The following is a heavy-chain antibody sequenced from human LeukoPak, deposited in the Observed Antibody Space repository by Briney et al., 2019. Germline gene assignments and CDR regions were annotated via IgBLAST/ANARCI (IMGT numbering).Heavy chain of an antibody. CDR2: IIPIFGKA. CDR3: ARDGGSGWYDY. V-gene: IGHV1-69*06. Sequence: GASVKVSCKASRGTFSSYAISWVRQAPGQGLEWMGGIIPIFGKANYAQKFQGRVTITADKSTRKAYMELSSLRSEDTALYYCARDGGSGWYDYWGQGTLVTVSS. J-gene: IGHJ4*02. D-gene: IGHD6-19*01. CDR1: RGTFSSYA.